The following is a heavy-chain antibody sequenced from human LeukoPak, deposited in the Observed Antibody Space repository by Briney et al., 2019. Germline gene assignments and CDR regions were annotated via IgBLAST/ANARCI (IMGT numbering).Heavy chain of an antibody. CDR1: GFTFSDYY. CDR3: ARDQPYYYDSSGYYGMDV. V-gene: IGHV3-11*01. J-gene: IGHJ6*02. Sequence: GGSLRLSCAASGFTFSDYYMSWIRQAPGKGLEWVSYISSSGSTIYYADSVKGRFTISRDNAKNSLYLQMNSLRAEDTAVYYCARDQPYYYDSSGYYGMDVWGQGTTVTVSS. CDR2: ISSSGSTI. D-gene: IGHD3-22*01.